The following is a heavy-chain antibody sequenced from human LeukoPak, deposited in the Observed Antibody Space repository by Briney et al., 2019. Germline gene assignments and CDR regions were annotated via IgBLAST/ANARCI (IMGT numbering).Heavy chain of an antibody. D-gene: IGHD3-22*01. Sequence: SGTLSLTCAVSGDSINSSYWWNWVRQPSGKGLEWIGEIYQSGRTNYDPSLKSRVTISVDESKSQFSLELRSVTAADTAIYYCARVGLLLPYYYNMDVWGQGTKVTVSS. J-gene: IGHJ6*02. CDR1: GDSINSSYW. CDR3: ARVGLLLPYYYNMDV. V-gene: IGHV4-4*02. CDR2: IYQSGRT.